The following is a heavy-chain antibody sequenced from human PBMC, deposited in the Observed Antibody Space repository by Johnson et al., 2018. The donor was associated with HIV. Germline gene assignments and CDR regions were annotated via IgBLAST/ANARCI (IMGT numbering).Heavy chain of an antibody. V-gene: IGHV3-9*01. CDR1: GFTFDDYA. Sequence: EVQLVESGGGLVQPGRSLRLSCAASGFTFDDYAMHWVRQAPGKGLEWVSGISWNSGSIGYADSVKGRFTISRDNAKNSLYLQMNSLRAEDTAVYYCATLNGHAFDIWGQGTMVTVSS. CDR3: ATLNGHAFDI. J-gene: IGHJ3*02. CDR2: ISWNSGSI.